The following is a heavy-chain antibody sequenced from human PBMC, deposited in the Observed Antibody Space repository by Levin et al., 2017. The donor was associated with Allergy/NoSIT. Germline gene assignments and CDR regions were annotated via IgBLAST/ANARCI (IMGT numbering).Heavy chain of an antibody. V-gene: IGHV3-30*18. J-gene: IGHJ6*02. Sequence: GGSLRLSCAASGFTFSSYGMHWVRQAPGKGLEWVAVISYDGSNKYYADSVKGRFTISRDNSKNTLYLQMNSLRAEDTAVYYCAKDLIAVAGNRGGMDVWGQGTTVTVSS. CDR3: AKDLIAVAGNRGGMDV. CDR1: GFTFSSYG. D-gene: IGHD6-19*01. CDR2: ISYDGSNK.